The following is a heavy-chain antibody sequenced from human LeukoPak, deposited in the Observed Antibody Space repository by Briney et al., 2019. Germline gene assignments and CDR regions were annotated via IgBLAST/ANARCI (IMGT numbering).Heavy chain of an antibody. V-gene: IGHV3-20*04. CDR3: ARVHSSSWGGFDY. D-gene: IGHD6-13*01. J-gene: IGHJ4*02. CDR2: INWNGGST. Sequence: GESLKISCAASGFTFDDYGMSWVRQAPGKGLEWVSGINWNGGSTGYADSVKGRFTFSRDNAKNSLYLQMNSLRAEDTALYYWARVHSSSWGGFDYWAREPWSPSPQ. CDR1: GFTFDDYG.